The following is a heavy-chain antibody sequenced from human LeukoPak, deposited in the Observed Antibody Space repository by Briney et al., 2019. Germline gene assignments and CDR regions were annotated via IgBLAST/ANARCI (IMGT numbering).Heavy chain of an antibody. V-gene: IGHV1-8*03. J-gene: IGHJ3*02. CDR1: GYTFTSYD. Sequence: ASVKVSCKASGYTFTSYDINWVRQATGQGLEWMGWMSPNSGNTGYAQKFQGRVTITRNTSISTAYMELSSVRSEDTAVYYCARLTGTEGAFDIWGQGTMVTVSS. CDR2: MSPNSGNT. D-gene: IGHD1/OR15-1a*01. CDR3: ARLTGTEGAFDI.